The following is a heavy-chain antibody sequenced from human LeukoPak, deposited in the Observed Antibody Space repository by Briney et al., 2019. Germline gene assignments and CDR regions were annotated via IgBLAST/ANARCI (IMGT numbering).Heavy chain of an antibody. V-gene: IGHV3-30*18. D-gene: IGHD3-22*01. CDR2: ISFDGSKE. J-gene: IGHJ4*02. Sequence: GGSLRLSCTASDFTFSSYAMQWVRQAPGKGLELVALISFDGSKEYYADSVKVRFTISRDKSKNTLHLQMTHLRAEDTAVYYCAKERRGYYSEYWGQGTQVTVSS. CDR3: AKERRGYYSEY. CDR1: DFTFSSYA.